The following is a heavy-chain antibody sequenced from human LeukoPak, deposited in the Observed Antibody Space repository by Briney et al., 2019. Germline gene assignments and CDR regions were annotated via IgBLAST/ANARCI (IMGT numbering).Heavy chain of an antibody. D-gene: IGHD2-2*03. J-gene: IGHJ5*02. Sequence: PSQTLSLTCTVSGGSISSGDYYWSWIRQPPGKGLEWIGYIYYSGSTYYNPSLKSRVTISVDTSKNQFSLKLSSVTAADTAVYYCARAASERMDAFDPWGQGTLVTVSS. CDR1: GGSISSGDYY. V-gene: IGHV4-30-4*01. CDR2: IYYSGST. CDR3: ARAASERMDAFDP.